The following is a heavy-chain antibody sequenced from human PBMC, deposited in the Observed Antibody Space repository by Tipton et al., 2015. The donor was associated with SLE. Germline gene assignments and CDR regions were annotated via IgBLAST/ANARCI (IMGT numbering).Heavy chain of an antibody. CDR2: IWYDGSKK. CDR1: GFTFSGYG. J-gene: IGHJ3*02. CDR3: ATDRGFSSFDI. Sequence: SLRLSCAASGFTFSGYGMHWVRQAPGKGLEWVAVIWYDGSKKYYADSVKGRFTISRDNSKNTLYLQMNSLRAEDTAVYYCATDRGFSSFDIWGQGTVVTVSS. V-gene: IGHV3-33*01.